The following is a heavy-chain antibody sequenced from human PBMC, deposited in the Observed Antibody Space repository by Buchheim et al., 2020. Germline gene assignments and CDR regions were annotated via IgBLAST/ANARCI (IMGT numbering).Heavy chain of an antibody. CDR1: GFTFSSYG. V-gene: IGHV3-30*18. D-gene: IGHD3-10*01. J-gene: IGHJ5*02. Sequence: QVQLVESGGGVVQPGRSLRLSCAASGFTFSSYGMHWVRQAPGKGLEWVAVISYDGSNKYYADSVKGRFTISRDNSKNKLYLQMNSLRAEDTAVYYCAKDTTKDGSGSYGVDPWGQGTL. CDR3: AKDTTKDGSGSYGVDP. CDR2: ISYDGSNK.